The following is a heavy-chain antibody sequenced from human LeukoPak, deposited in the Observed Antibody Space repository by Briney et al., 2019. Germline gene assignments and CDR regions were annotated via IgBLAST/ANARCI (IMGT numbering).Heavy chain of an antibody. Sequence: SETLSLTCAVYGGSFSGYYWSWIRQPPGKGLEWIGEINHSGSTNYNPSLKSRVTISVDTSKNQFSLKLGSVTAADTAVYYCARGRRGCCSGGSCYRNYGMDVWGQGTTVTVSS. V-gene: IGHV4-34*01. CDR1: GGSFSGYY. CDR2: INHSGST. D-gene: IGHD2-15*01. CDR3: ARGRRGCCSGGSCYRNYGMDV. J-gene: IGHJ6*02.